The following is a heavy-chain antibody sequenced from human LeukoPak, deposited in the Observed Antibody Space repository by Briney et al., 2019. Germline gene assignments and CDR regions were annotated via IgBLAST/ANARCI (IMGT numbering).Heavy chain of an antibody. CDR2: IYNTGST. J-gene: IGHJ4*02. D-gene: IGHD6-13*01. Sequence: SETLSLTCTVSGGSISGSSYYWGWIRQPPGRGLEWIGSIYNTGSTYQHPSLKSRITVSVDTSKNQFSLKLSSVTAADTAVYYCARHTAAADHDYWGQGTLVTVSS. CDR1: GGSISGSSYY. CDR3: ARHTAAADHDY. V-gene: IGHV4-39*01.